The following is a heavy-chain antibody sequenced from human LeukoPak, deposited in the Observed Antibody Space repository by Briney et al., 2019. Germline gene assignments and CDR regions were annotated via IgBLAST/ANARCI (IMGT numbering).Heavy chain of an antibody. D-gene: IGHD1-26*01. Sequence: GGSLRLSCAASGVTLKTYSMNWVRQAPGKGLEWASSISSSSSYIYYADSVKGRFTISRDNAKNSLYLQMNSLRAEDTAVYYCARAYSETYGLDYYYMDVWGKGTTVTISS. CDR1: GVTLKTYS. CDR3: ARAYSETYGLDYYYMDV. V-gene: IGHV3-21*01. CDR2: ISSSSSYI. J-gene: IGHJ6*03.